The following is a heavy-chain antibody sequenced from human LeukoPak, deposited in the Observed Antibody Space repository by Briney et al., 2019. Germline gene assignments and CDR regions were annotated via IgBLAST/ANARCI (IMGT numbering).Heavy chain of an antibody. V-gene: IGHV3-30*04. Sequence: GGSLRLSCAASGFTFSSYAMSWVRQAPGKGLEWVAFVQYDGRNEYYADSVKGRFTISRDNSKSTLYLQMSSLRPEDTAVYYCARGPYGSGNYYGVNNYFDPWGHGTRVTVSS. CDR1: GFTFSSYA. CDR3: ARGPYGSGNYYGVNNYFDP. D-gene: IGHD3-10*01. CDR2: VQYDGRNE. J-gene: IGHJ5*02.